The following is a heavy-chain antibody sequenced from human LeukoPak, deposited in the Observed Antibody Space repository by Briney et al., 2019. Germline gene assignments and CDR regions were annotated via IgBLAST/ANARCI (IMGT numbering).Heavy chain of an antibody. J-gene: IGHJ4*02. V-gene: IGHV3-48*04. D-gene: IGHD1-26*01. CDR1: GFTFSSYS. CDR2: IDTSSSTI. Sequence: GGSLRLSCVASGFTFSSYSMSWVRQAPGKGLEWVSYIDTSSSTIYYADSVKGRFTVSRDNAKNSLYLQMKSLRAEDTTVYYCARDMGYSGSWPGYFDYXXQGVLVTVSS. CDR3: ARDMGYSGSWPGYFDY.